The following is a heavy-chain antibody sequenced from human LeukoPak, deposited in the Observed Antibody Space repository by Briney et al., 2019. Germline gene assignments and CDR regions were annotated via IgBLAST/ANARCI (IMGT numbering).Heavy chain of an antibody. CDR2: IYSGGST. V-gene: IGHV3-66*01. D-gene: IGHD4-17*01. J-gene: IGHJ2*01. CDR1: AFTVSSNY. Sequence: PPGGSLRLSCVASAFTVSSNYMSWVRQAPAQGLEWVSVIYSGGSTYYADSVKGRFTIPRDNSKNTLYLQMNSLRAEDTAVYYCARDFDSGDYEALGYFDLWGRGTLVTVSS. CDR3: ARDFDSGDYEALGYFDL.